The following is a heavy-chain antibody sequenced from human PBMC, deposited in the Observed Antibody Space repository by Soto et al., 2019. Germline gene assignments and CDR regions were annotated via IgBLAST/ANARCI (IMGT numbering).Heavy chain of an antibody. V-gene: IGHV4-34*01. CDR1: GGSFSDYY. Sequence: QVQLQQWGAGLLKPSETLSLTCAVYGGSFSDYYWTWIRQPPGKGLEWIGEINHSGSTNYNPSLKSRVTISVDTSKNQFSLKLSSVTAADSAVYFCARDRVLGITGTEAYYYYTMDVWGQGTTVTVSS. CDR3: ARDRVLGITGTEAYYYYTMDV. CDR2: INHSGST. J-gene: IGHJ6*02. D-gene: IGHD1-7*01.